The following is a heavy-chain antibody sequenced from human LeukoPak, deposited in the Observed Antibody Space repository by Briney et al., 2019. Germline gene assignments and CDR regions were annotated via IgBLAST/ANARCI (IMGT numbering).Heavy chain of an antibody. CDR1: GYTFTSYG. Sequence: ASVKVSCKASGYTFTSYGISWVRQAPGQGLEWMGGIIPIFGTANYAQKFQGRVTITADESTSTAYMELSSLRSEDTAVYYCARGPYCSSTSCYYYYYMDVWGKGTTVTVSS. CDR2: IIPIFGTA. CDR3: ARGPYCSSTSCYYYYYMDV. V-gene: IGHV1-69*13. J-gene: IGHJ6*03. D-gene: IGHD2-2*01.